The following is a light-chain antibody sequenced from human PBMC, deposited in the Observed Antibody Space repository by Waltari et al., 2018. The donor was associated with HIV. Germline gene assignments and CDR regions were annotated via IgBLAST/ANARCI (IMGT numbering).Light chain of an antibody. J-gene: IGLJ1*01. V-gene: IGLV2-14*01. CDR3: SSYTSSTPYV. Sequence: QSALTQPASVSGSPGQSITISCTGTSSDVGGYAYVSWYQLYPGKAPKLMISEVSNRPSVVSNRFSGSKSGNTASLTISGLQAEDEADYYCSSYTSSTPYVFGTGTKVTVL. CDR1: SSDVGGYAY. CDR2: EVS.